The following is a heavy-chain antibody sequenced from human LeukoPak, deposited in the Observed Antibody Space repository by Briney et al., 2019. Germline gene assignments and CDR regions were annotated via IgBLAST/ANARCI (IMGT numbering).Heavy chain of an antibody. D-gene: IGHD1-26*01. J-gene: IGHJ3*02. V-gene: IGHV1-3*03. CDR2: INAGNGNT. CDR3: ARDYKWELLLAFDI. Sequence: ASVKVSCKASGYTFTSYAMHWVRQAPGQRLEWMGWINAGNGNTKYSQEFQGRVTITRDTSASTAYMELSSLRSEDMAVYYCARDYKWELLLAFDIWGQGTMVTVSS. CDR1: GYTFTSYA.